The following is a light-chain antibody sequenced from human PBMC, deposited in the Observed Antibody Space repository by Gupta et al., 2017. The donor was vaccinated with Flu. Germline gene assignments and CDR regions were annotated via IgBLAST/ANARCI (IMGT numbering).Light chain of an antibody. Sequence: EIQMTQSPSSVSASIGDRVTITCRSSQDIRNWVAWYQQKPGRAPNLLIYATSDLQSGVPSRFIGSGSGTQFTLTIASLQPEDVAAYYCQQTYAFPLTFGGGTKVDIK. J-gene: IGKJ4*01. CDR2: ATS. CDR1: QDIRNW. CDR3: QQTYAFPLT. V-gene: IGKV1-12*01.